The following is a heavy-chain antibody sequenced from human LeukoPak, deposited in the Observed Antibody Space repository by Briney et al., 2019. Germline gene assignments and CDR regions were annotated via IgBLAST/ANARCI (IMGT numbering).Heavy chain of an antibody. V-gene: IGHV3-64*04. CDR1: GFTFSSYP. J-gene: IGHJ4*02. Sequence: GGSLRLSCSASGFTFSSYPMHWVRQAPGKRLEYVSGISSDGGSTYYTDSVKGRFTISRDNSKNTLYLQMNSLRVEDTAVYYCANWAGHTNNYWGQGTLVTVSS. CDR3: ANWAGHTNNY. CDR2: ISSDGGST. D-gene: IGHD6-19*01.